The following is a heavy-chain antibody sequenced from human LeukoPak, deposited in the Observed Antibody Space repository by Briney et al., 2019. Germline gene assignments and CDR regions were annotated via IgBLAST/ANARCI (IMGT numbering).Heavy chain of an antibody. CDR1: GFTFSSYA. V-gene: IGHV3-23*01. D-gene: IGHD6-19*01. CDR2: ISGSGGST. J-gene: IGHJ3*02. Sequence: GGSLRLSCAASGFTFSSYAMSWVRQAPGKGLEWVSAISGSGGSTYYADSVKGRFTISRDNSKNTLYLQMNSLRAEDTAVYYCARDGYRSLAVAGRDAFDIWGQGTLVTVSS. CDR3: ARDGYRSLAVAGRDAFDI.